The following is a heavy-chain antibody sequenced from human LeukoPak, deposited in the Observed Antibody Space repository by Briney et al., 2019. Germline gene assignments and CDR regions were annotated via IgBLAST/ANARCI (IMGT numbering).Heavy chain of an antibody. Sequence: SETLSLTCTVSGGSISSSSYYWGWIRQPPGKGLEWIVNIFFSGSTYYNPSLKSRLTISVDTSKNQFSLNLSSVTAADTAVYHCARQGATVTPYYFDYWGQGTLLTVSS. D-gene: IGHD4-11*01. V-gene: IGHV4-39*01. CDR3: ARQGATVTPYYFDY. CDR1: GGSISSSSYY. CDR2: IFFSGST. J-gene: IGHJ4*02.